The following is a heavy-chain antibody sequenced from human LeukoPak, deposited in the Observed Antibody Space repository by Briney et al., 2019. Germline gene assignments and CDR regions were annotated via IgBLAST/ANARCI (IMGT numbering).Heavy chain of an antibody. V-gene: IGHV1-46*01. CDR1: GYTFTSYY. CDR3: ARVGHGRQWLIKGSAAFDI. J-gene: IGHJ3*02. Sequence: ASVKVSCKASGYTFTSYYMHWVRQAPGQGLEWMGIVNPSGGSTSYAQKFQGRVTMTRDTSTSTVYMELSSLRSEDTAVYYCARVGHGRQWLIKGSAAFDIWGQGTMVTVSS. CDR2: VNPSGGST. D-gene: IGHD6-19*01.